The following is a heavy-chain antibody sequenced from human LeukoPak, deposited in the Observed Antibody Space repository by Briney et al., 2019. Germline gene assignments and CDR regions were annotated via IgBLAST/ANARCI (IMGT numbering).Heavy chain of an antibody. Sequence: SSETLSLTCTVSGGSISSYYWSWIRQPPGKGLEWIGYIYYSGSTNYSPSLKSRVTISVDTPKNQFSLKLSSVTAADTAVYYCARVADSSGRNPDYWGQGTLVTVSS. J-gene: IGHJ4*02. CDR2: IYYSGST. V-gene: IGHV4-59*01. CDR3: ARVADSSGRNPDY. CDR1: GGSISSYY. D-gene: IGHD3-22*01.